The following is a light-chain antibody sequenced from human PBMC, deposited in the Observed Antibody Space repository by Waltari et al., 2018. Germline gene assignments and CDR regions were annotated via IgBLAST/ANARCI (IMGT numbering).Light chain of an antibody. Sequence: QSVLTQPPSASGTPGQRVTISCSGTNSNIGRNSVFWYQQLPGSAPKLLIYGSNRRPPGVPDRFSASKSGTSASLAISGLRSEDAADYYCAAWDDSLSVSYVFGSGTKVTV. J-gene: IGLJ1*01. CDR1: NSNIGRNS. CDR2: GSN. CDR3: AAWDDSLSVSYV. V-gene: IGLV1-47*01.